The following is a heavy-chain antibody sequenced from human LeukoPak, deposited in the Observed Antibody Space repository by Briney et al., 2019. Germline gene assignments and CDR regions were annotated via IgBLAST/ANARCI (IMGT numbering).Heavy chain of an antibody. D-gene: IGHD2/OR15-2a*01. J-gene: IGHJ4*02. CDR1: GYTFSSYW. CDR2: IYPGDSDT. CDR3: ARRDTTGWSY. V-gene: IGHV5-51*01. Sequence: GESLKISCQGSGYTFSSYWIGWVRQMPGKGLEWMGIIYPGDSDTIYSPSLRGQVTISADKPLSTAYLQWSTLKASDTAMYYCARRDTTGWSYWGQGTLVTVSS.